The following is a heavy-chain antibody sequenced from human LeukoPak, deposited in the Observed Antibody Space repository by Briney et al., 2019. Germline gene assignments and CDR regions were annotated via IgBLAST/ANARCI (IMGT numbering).Heavy chain of an antibody. V-gene: IGHV3-30-3*01. CDR1: GFTFSSYA. D-gene: IGHD5-18*01. CDR3: ARVNSYGNYNYYYDMDV. J-gene: IGHJ6*02. Sequence: PGGSLRLSCAASGFTFSSYAMHWVRQAPGKGLEWVAVISYDGSNKYYADSVKGRFSISRDNAKNTLYLQMNSLRAEDTAVYYCARVNSYGNYNYYYDMDVWGQGTTVTVSS. CDR2: ISYDGSNK.